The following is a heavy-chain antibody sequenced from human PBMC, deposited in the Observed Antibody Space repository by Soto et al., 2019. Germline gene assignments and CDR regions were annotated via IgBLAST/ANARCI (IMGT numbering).Heavy chain of an antibody. CDR1: GYTFTSYG. Sequence: ASVKVSCKASGYTFTSYGISWVRQAPGQGLEWMGWISAYNGNTNYAQKLQGRVTMTTDTSTSTAYMELRSLRSDDTAAYYCARDTPFDYFWSGYYSFWFDPWGQGNLVTVSS. D-gene: IGHD3-3*01. CDR2: ISAYNGNT. J-gene: IGHJ5*02. CDR3: ARDTPFDYFWSGYYSFWFDP. V-gene: IGHV1-18*01.